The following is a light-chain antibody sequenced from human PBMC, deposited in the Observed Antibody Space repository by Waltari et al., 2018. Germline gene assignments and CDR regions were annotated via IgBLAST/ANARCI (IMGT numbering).Light chain of an antibody. CDR3: QQYHTYWT. V-gene: IGKV1-5*03. CDR2: KAS. J-gene: IGKJ1*01. Sequence: DIQMTQSLSTLSASVGDRVTITCRASQSVDSWLAWYQQTPRKAPRLLIQKASNLESGVPSRFSGSGFGTEFNLTISGLQPDDFATYYCQQYHTYWTFGQGTKVDIK. CDR1: QSVDSW.